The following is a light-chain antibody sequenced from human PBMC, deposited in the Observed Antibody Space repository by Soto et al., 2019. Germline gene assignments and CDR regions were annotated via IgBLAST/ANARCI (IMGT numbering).Light chain of an antibody. Sequence: VMTQSQATLSVSPGERATLSCRASQSVSSNLAWYQQKPGQAPRLLIYDASNRATGIPARFSGSGSGTDFTLTISSLEPEDFAVYYCQQRSNWPSITFGQGTRLEIK. J-gene: IGKJ5*01. CDR2: DAS. CDR1: QSVSSN. CDR3: QQRSNWPSIT. V-gene: IGKV3-11*01.